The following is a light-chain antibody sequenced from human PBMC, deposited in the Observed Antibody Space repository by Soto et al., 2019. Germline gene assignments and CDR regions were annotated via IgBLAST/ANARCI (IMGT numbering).Light chain of an antibody. V-gene: IGLV2-14*01. CDR2: DVS. J-gene: IGLJ2*01. CDR3: SSYTISSTLVV. Sequence: QSVLTQPASVPGSPGPSLPISCTGPSSDDGGYNYVYWYLQHQGKAPKLMIYDVSNRPSGVSNRFSGSKSGNTASLTISGLHAEDEAYYYCSSYTISSTLVVFGGGTMLTVL. CDR1: SSDDGGYNY.